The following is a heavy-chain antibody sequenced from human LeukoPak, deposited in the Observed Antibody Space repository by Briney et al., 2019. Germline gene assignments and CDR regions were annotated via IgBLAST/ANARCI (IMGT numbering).Heavy chain of an antibody. CDR1: GGTFISYA. CDR3: ARGSSGFTMVRGFKDWFDP. J-gene: IGHJ5*02. Sequence: ASVTVSCKASGGTFISYAISWVRQAPGQGLEWMGGIIPIFGTANYAQKFQGRVTITADESTSTAYMELSSLRSEDTAVYYCARGSSGFTMVRGFKDWFDPWGQGTLVTVSS. V-gene: IGHV1-69*13. D-gene: IGHD3-10*01. CDR2: IIPIFGTA.